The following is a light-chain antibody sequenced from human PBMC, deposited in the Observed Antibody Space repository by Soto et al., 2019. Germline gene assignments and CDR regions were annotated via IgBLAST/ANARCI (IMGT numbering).Light chain of an antibody. J-gene: IGKJ1*01. CDR1: QSARSS. Sequence: DIVVTQSPATLSVSPGKRATLSCRASQSARSSLAWYQQNPGRSPRLLIYGASTRASGIPARSSGSGPGTESTLTISSLQSEDFAVYYCQQYNNRPWTFGPGTKV. V-gene: IGKV3D-15*01. CDR2: GAS. CDR3: QQYNNRPWT.